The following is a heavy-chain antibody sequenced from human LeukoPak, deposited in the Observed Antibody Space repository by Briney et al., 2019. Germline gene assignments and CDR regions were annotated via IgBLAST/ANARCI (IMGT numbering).Heavy chain of an antibody. CDR2: IIPIFGTA. V-gene: IGHV1-69*05. D-gene: IGHD5-12*01. Sequence: SVKVSCKASGGTFSSYAISWVRQAPGQGREWMGRIIPIFGTANYAQKFQGRVTITTDESTSTAYMELSSVRSEDTAVYYCARERGYSGYDLAYWGQGTLVTVSS. CDR1: GGTFSSYA. J-gene: IGHJ4*02. CDR3: ARERGYSGYDLAY.